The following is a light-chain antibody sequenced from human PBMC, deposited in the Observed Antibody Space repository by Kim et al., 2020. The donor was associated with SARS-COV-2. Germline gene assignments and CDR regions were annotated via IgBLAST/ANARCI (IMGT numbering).Light chain of an antibody. CDR1: TSDICSNY. V-gene: IGLV1-51*01. CDR3: GTWHGGLKVVI. Sequence: GQRVTITCSEATSDICSNYANWYQQLPGTAPKLLIYGNDKRPSGIPDRFSASKSGTTATLAIAGVQTGDEADYHCGTWHGGLKVVIFGGGTQLTVL. CDR2: GND. J-gene: IGLJ2*01.